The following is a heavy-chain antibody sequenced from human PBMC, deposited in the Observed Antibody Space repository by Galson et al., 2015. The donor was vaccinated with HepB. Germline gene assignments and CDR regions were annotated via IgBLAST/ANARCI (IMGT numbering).Heavy chain of an antibody. D-gene: IGHD5/OR15-5a*01. J-gene: IGHJ5*02. Sequence: CAISGDSVSRNTASWSWIRQSPSRGLEWLGRTSYRTKWYSDSAVSVRSRITVNADTSKNQFSLQLNSVTPEDTAVCYCARGRLGIEVSLFDPWGQGSLVIVSS. CDR2: TSYRTKWYS. CDR3: ARGRLGIEVSLFDP. V-gene: IGHV6-1*01. CDR1: GDSVSRNTAS.